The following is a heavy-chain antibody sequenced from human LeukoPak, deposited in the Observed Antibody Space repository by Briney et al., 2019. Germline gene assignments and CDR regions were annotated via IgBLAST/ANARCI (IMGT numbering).Heavy chain of an antibody. J-gene: IGHJ3*02. D-gene: IGHD3-22*01. CDR2: IKPNSGGT. Sequence: ASVKVSCKASGYTFTGYYMHWVRQAPGQGPEWMGWIKPNSGGTNYAQKFQDRVTMTRDTSSVTAYMELSRLRSDDTAVYYCARAGIWDYSDSSGYHNGAFDIWGQGTMVTVSS. CDR1: GYTFTGYY. CDR3: ARAGIWDYSDSSGYHNGAFDI. V-gene: IGHV1-2*02.